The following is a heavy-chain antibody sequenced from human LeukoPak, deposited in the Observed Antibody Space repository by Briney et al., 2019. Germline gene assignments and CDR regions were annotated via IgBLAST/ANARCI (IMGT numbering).Heavy chain of an antibody. CDR3: ARGMPVRY. Sequence: SETLSLTCAVYGGSLSGSYWSWIRQPPGKGLEWIGEINHSGSTNYNPSLKSRVTISVDTSKNQFSLKLSSVTAADTAVYYCARGMPVRYWGQGTLVTVSS. CDR1: GGSLSGSY. D-gene: IGHD2-2*01. CDR2: INHSGST. V-gene: IGHV4-34*01. J-gene: IGHJ4*02.